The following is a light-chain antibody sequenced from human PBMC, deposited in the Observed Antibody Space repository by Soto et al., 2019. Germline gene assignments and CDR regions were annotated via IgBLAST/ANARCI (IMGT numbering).Light chain of an antibody. CDR3: AAWDDSLNGFV. CDR1: SSNIGSNS. V-gene: IGLV1-44*01. CDR2: ADN. J-gene: IGLJ1*01. Sequence: QSVVTQPPSASGTPGQRVSISCSGSSSNIGSNSVQWHQQLPGTAPNLLIDADNQRPSGVPDRFSGSKSGTSASLAITGLESGDEADYYCAAWDDSLNGFVFGTGTKVTVL.